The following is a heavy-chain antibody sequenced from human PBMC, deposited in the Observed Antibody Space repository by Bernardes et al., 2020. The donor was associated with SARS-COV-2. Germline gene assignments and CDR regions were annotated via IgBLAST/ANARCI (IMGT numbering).Heavy chain of an antibody. V-gene: IGHV5-51*01. Sequence: GESLKISCKGSGYSFTSYWIGWVRQMPGKGLEWMGIIYPGDSDTRYSPSFQGQVTISADKSISTAYLQWSSLKASDTAMYYCARDPGDYGDYAGSAFDIWGQGTMVTVSS. CDR1: GYSFTSYW. CDR2: IYPGDSDT. CDR3: ARDPGDYGDYAGSAFDI. J-gene: IGHJ3*02. D-gene: IGHD4-17*01.